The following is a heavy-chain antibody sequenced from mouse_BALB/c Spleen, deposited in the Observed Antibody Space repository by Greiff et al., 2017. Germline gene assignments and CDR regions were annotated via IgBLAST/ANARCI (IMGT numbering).Heavy chain of an antibody. Sequence: EVHLVESGGGLVQPGGSRKLSCAASGFTFSDYGMAWVRQAPGKGPEWVAFISNLAYSIYYADTVTGRFTISRENAKNTLYLEMSSLRSEDTSMYYCARALMTSYAMDYWGQGTSVTVSS. V-gene: IGHV5-15*02. D-gene: IGHD2-3*01. CDR1: GFTFSDYG. CDR2: ISNLAYSI. CDR3: ARALMTSYAMDY. J-gene: IGHJ4*01.